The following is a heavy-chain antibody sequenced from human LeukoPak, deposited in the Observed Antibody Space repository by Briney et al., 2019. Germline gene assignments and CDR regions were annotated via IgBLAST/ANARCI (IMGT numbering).Heavy chain of an antibody. Sequence: GGSLRLSCAASGFTFSSYGMHWVRQAPGKGLEWVAVISYDGSNKYYADSVKGRFTISRDNSKNTLYLQMNSLRAEDTALYYCARAITMVRGVIITTQIYYYYYMDVWGKGTTVTVSS. D-gene: IGHD3-10*01. CDR1: GFTFSSYG. J-gene: IGHJ6*03. V-gene: IGHV3-30*03. CDR2: ISYDGSNK. CDR3: ARAITMVRGVIITTQIYYYYYMDV.